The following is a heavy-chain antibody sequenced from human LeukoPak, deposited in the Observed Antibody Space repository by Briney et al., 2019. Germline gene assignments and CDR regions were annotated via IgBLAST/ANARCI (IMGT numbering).Heavy chain of an antibody. CDR1: GFTFSSYW. CDR3: ARERDYGRRGPFLFDP. J-gene: IGHJ5*02. CDR2: INSDGSST. Sequence: GGSLRLSCAASGFTFSSYWMHWVRQAPGKGLVWVSRINSDGSSTSYADSVKGRFTISRDNAKSTLYLQMNSLRAEDTAVYYCARERDYGRRGPFLFDPWGQGTLVTVSS. D-gene: IGHD4-17*01. V-gene: IGHV3-74*01.